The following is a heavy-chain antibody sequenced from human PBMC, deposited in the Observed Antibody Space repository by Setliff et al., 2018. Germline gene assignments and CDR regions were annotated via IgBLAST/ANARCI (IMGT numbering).Heavy chain of an antibody. CDR1: GFTFSSSA. CDR3: AREPWQQLVVDY. CDR2: IKQDGREK. D-gene: IGHD6-13*01. Sequence: PGGSLRLSCAASGFTFSSSAMHWVRQAPGKGLEWVANIKQDGREKNYADSVKGRFTISRDNVRSSLFLQMNSLRVEDTAVYYCAREPWQQLVVDYWGQGTLVTVSS. V-gene: IGHV3-7*03. J-gene: IGHJ4*02.